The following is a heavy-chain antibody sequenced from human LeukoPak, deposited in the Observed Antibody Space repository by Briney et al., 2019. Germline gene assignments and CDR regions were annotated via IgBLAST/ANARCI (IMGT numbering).Heavy chain of an antibody. V-gene: IGHV3-30*02. CDR3: AKDLGGVVVVPAAFDY. CDR1: GFTFSNYG. D-gene: IGHD2-2*01. J-gene: IGHJ4*02. Sequence: PGGSLRLSCAASGFTFSNYGMHWVRQAPGKGLEWVAVIWSDGSNKYYADSVKGRFTISRDNSKNTLYLQMNSLRAEDTAVFYCAKDLGGVVVVPAAFDYWGQGTLVTVSS. CDR2: IWSDGSNK.